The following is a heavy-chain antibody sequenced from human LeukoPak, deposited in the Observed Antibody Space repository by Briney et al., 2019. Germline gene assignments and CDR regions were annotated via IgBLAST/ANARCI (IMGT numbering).Heavy chain of an antibody. D-gene: IGHD3-16*01. CDR3: ARGSDYGDY. CDR2: ISSDGGST. Sequence: GGSLRLSCAASGFTFSSYAMFWVRQAPGKGLEYVSTISSDGGSTYYANSVKGRFTISRDNSKNTLYLQMGSLRVEDMGVYYCARGSDYGDYWGQGTLVTVSS. V-gene: IGHV3-64*01. J-gene: IGHJ4*02. CDR1: GFTFSSYA.